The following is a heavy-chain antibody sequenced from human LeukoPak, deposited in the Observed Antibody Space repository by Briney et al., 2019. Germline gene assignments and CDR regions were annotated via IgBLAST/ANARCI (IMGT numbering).Heavy chain of an antibody. CDR1: GGSISSGGYY. CDR2: IYYSGTT. J-gene: IGHJ4*02. V-gene: IGHV4-31*03. D-gene: IGHD1-7*01. Sequence: SETLSLTCTVSGGSISSGGYYWSWIRQHPGKGLEWIGCIYYSGTTYYNPSLKSRVTISVDTSKNQFSLKLTSVTAADTAVYYCARTGTTSRGYYFDYWGQGTLVTVSS. CDR3: ARTGTTSRGYYFDY.